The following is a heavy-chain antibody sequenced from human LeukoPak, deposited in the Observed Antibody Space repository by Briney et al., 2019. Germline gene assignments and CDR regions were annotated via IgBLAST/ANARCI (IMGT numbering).Heavy chain of an antibody. Sequence: GASVKVSCKASGYTFTSYYMHWVRQAPGQGLEWMGIINPSGGSTSYAQKFQGRVTMTRDMSTSTVYMELSSLRSEDTAVYYCARRIAGRLINDAFDIWGQGTMVTVSS. CDR1: GYTFTSYY. V-gene: IGHV1-46*01. D-gene: IGHD6-6*01. CDR2: INPSGGST. J-gene: IGHJ3*02. CDR3: ARRIAGRLINDAFDI.